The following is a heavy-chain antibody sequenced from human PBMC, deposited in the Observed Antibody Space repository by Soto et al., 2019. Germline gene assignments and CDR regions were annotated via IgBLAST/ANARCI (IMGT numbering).Heavy chain of an antibody. J-gene: IGHJ6*02. Sequence: GGALRLFCAASGFTFSRYSVNWVRQAPGKGLEWVSFISSSSSYIYYGDSVKGRFTVSRDNAKNSHYLEINSLRTEDTAVYFCARVLNEAVQPAKSLSFDSFPVKDVWVQGTTVTVSS. CDR3: ARVLNEAVQPAKSLSFDSFPVKDV. V-gene: IGHV3-21*01. D-gene: IGHD2-15*01. CDR2: ISSSSSYI. CDR1: GFTFSRYS.